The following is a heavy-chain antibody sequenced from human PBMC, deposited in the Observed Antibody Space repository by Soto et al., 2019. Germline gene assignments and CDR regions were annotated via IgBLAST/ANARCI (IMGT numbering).Heavy chain of an antibody. Sequence: GASVKVSCTASGHPFTKYGSSWVRQATGQGREWMGVISGYNGNTKYAHKFKGSVTMTTETPTNTAYMELRSLRSDDTALYYCARDREYYYDSSGNYYYHYGMDVWGQGTTVTVSS. D-gene: IGHD3-22*01. CDR3: ARDREYYYDSSGNYYYHYGMDV. CDR1: GHPFTKYG. CDR2: ISGYNGNT. J-gene: IGHJ6*02. V-gene: IGHV1-18*04.